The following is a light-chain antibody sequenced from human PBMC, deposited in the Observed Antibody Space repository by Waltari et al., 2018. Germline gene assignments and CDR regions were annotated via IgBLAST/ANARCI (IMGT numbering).Light chain of an antibody. CDR3: CSFAGTVF. J-gene: IGLJ2*01. V-gene: IGLV2-23*02. Sequence: QSALTQPASVSGSPGQSITISCTGPSSDVGSSNLVSLYQQHPGKAPKLMIYEVSKRASGVSNRFSGSKSGNTASLTISGLQAEDEADYYCCSFAGTVFFGGGTKLTVL. CDR2: EVS. CDR1: SSDVGSSNL.